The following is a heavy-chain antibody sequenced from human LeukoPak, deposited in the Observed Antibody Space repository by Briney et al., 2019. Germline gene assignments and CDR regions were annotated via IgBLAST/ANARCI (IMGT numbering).Heavy chain of an antibody. D-gene: IGHD3-10*01. Sequence: KSSETLSLTCAVYGGSFSGYYWSWIRQPPGKGLEWIGEINHSGSTNYNPSLKSRVTISVDTSKNQFSLKLSSVTAADTAVYYCARGMGPRYYGLACYYYGMDVWGKGTTVTVSS. V-gene: IGHV4-34*01. CDR3: ARGMGPRYYGLACYYYGMDV. CDR2: INHSGST. J-gene: IGHJ6*04. CDR1: GGSFSGYY.